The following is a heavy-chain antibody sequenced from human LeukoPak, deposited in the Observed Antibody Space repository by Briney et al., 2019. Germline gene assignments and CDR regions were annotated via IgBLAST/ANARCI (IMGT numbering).Heavy chain of an antibody. CDR1: GGTFISYA. CDR3: AAGQGGVYSGYDTNFDY. J-gene: IGHJ4*02. Sequence: SVKVSCKASGGTFISYAISWVRQAPGRGLEWMGGIIPIFGTANYAQKFQGRVTITADESTSTAYMELSSLRSEDTAVYYCAAGQGGVYSGYDTNFDYWGQGTLVTVSS. D-gene: IGHD5-12*01. CDR2: IIPIFGTA. V-gene: IGHV1-69*13.